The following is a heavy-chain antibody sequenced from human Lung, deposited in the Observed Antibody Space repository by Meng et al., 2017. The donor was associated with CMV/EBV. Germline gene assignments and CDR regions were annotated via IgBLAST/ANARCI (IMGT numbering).Heavy chain of an antibody. J-gene: IGHJ4*02. CDR3: AREAGRDGYATPKFDY. D-gene: IGHD5-24*01. Sequence: QVQLQEVGPGLVKPSQTLSLTCTVSGGSIGSGGYYWSWIRQHPGKGLEWIGYIYYTGSTFYNPSLKSRVTISVDTSKNQFSLKLIPATAADTAVYYCAREAGRDGYATPKFDYWGQGTLVTVSS. CDR2: IYYTGST. CDR1: GGSIGSGGYY. V-gene: IGHV4-31*03.